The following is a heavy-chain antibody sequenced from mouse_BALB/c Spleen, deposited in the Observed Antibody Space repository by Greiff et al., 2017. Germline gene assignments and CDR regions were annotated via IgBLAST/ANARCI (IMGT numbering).Heavy chain of an antibody. CDR2: IYPGDGDT. V-gene: IGHV1-80*01. D-gene: IGHD1-2*01. J-gene: IGHJ4*01. Sequence: QVQLQQSGAELVRPGSSVKISCKASGYAFSSYWMNWVKQRPGQGLEWIGQIYPGDGDTNYNGKFKGKATLTADKSSSTAYMQLSSLTSEDSAVYFGARSLLRQLYYAMDYWGQGTSVTVSS. CDR1: GYAFSSYW. CDR3: ARSLLRQLYYAMDY.